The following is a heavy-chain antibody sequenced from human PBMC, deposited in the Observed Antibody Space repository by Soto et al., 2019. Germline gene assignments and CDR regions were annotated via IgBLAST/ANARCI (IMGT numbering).Heavy chain of an antibody. CDR2: IIPILDIT. CDR3: ASPTSTGTTSGYSFDY. J-gene: IGHJ4*02. V-gene: IGHV1-69*02. CDR1: GGTFSSYP. D-gene: IGHD1-7*01. Sequence: QVQLVQSGAEVKKPGSSVKVSCKASGGTFSSYPISWVRQAPGQGLEWMGRIIPILDITDYAQRFQGRVTITADKSTSTAYMELSSLSSDDTAVYYCASPTSTGTTSGYSFDYWGQGTLVTVSS.